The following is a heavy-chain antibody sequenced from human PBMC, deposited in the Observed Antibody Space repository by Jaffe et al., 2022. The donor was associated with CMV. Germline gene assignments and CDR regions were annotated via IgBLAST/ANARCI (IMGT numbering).Heavy chain of an antibody. CDR3: ARDVYHDYGDYGTYTGLQNDAFDI. CDR1: GGSISSSNW. CDR2: IYHSGST. Sequence: QVQLQESGPGLVKPSGTLSLTCAVSGGSISSSNWWSWVRQPPGKGLEWIGEIYHSGSTNYNPSLKSRVTISVDKSKNQFSLKLSSVTAADTAVYYCARDVYHDYGDYGTYTGLQNDAFDIWGQGTMVTVSS. D-gene: IGHD4-17*01. J-gene: IGHJ3*02. V-gene: IGHV4-4*02.